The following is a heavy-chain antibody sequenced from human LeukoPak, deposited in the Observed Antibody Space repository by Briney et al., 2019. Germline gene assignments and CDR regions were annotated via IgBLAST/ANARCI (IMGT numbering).Heavy chain of an antibody. V-gene: IGHV4-39*07. D-gene: IGHD3-22*01. CDR3: ARTRTVYYDSSGYGPYYYYYMDV. Sequence: SETLSLTCTVSGGSLSSSSQYWNWIRQPPGKGLEWIVSTYYSGSTYYNPSLKSRVTISVDTSKNQFSLKLSSVTAADTAVYYCARTRTVYYDSSGYGPYYYYYMDVWGKGTTVTVSS. CDR2: TYYSGST. CDR1: GGSLSSSSQY. J-gene: IGHJ6*03.